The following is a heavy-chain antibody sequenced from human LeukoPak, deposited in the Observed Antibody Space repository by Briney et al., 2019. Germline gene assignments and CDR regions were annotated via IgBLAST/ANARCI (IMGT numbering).Heavy chain of an antibody. CDR3: TRSTRGPNWFDP. J-gene: IGHJ5*02. D-gene: IGHD1-1*01. CDR1: GFTFGDYA. CDR2: IRSKAYGGTT. V-gene: IGHV3-49*04. Sequence: GGSLRLSCTASGFTFGDYATSWVRQAPGKGLEWVGFIRSKAYGGTTEYAASVKGRFTISRDDSKSIAYLQMNSLKTEDTAVYYCTRSTRGPNWFDPWGQGTLVTVSS.